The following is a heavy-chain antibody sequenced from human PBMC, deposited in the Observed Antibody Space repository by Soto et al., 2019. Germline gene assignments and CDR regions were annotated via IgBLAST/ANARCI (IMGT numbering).Heavy chain of an antibody. CDR3: AKDQWDLHWCFDL. Sequence: EVQLLESGGGLVQPGGSLRLSCAASGFTFSSYAMSWVRQAPGKGLEWVSAVSGSGGSTYYADSVKGRFTISRDNSKNTLHLQMNSLRAEDTAVYYCAKDQWDLHWCFDLWGRGTLVTVSS. J-gene: IGHJ2*01. CDR2: VSGSGGST. V-gene: IGHV3-23*01. D-gene: IGHD1-26*01. CDR1: GFTFSSYA.